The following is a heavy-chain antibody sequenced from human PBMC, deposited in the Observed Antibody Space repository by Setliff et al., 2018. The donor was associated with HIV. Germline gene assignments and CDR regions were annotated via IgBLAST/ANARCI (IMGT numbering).Heavy chain of an antibody. CDR3: ARIGRTPYYYYYMDV. D-gene: IGHD2-15*01. Sequence: ASVKVSCKASGYAFNSYTLNWVRQTTGRGLEWMGWINPNSDNTAYAQKFRGRLTMTRNTSTGTVYMELSSLRSEDTAVYYCARIGRTPYYYYYMDVWGKGTTVTVSS. CDR2: INPNSDNT. CDR1: GYAFNSYT. V-gene: IGHV1-8*01. J-gene: IGHJ6*03.